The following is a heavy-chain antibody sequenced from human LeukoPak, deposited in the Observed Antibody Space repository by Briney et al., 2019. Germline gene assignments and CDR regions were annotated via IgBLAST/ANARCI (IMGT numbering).Heavy chain of an antibody. D-gene: IGHD6-13*01. V-gene: IGHV4-30-4*01. CDR1: GGSISSGDYY. J-gene: IGHJ4*02. CDR3: ARGPAAPRPMNEIDY. Sequence: SQTLSLTCTVSGGSISSGDYYWSWIRQPPGKGLEWIGYIYYSGSTYYNPSLKSRVTISVDTSKNQFSLKLSSVTAADTAVYYCARGPAAPRPMNEIDYWGQGTLVTVSS. CDR2: IYYSGST.